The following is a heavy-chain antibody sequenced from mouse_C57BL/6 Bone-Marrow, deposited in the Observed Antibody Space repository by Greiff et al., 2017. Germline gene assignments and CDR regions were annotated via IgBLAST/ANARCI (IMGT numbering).Heavy chain of an antibody. D-gene: IGHD2-5*01. J-gene: IGHJ1*03. V-gene: IGHV1-55*01. Sequence: QVQLQQPGAELVKPGASVKMSCKASGYPFTSYWITWVKQRPGQGLEWIGDIYPGSGSTNYNEKFKSKATLTVEASSSTAYMQLSSLTSEDSAVYYCARPYYSNYWDFDVWGTGTTVTVSS. CDR3: ARPYYSNYWDFDV. CDR1: GYPFTSYW. CDR2: IYPGSGST.